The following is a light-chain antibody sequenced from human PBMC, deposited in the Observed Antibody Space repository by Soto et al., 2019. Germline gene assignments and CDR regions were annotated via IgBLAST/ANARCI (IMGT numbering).Light chain of an antibody. Sequence: DIQLTQSPSFLSASVGDRVTITCRASQGINSYVAWHQQKPGKAPKLLIYTASTLQSGVPSRFSGSGSGTEFTLTISSLQPEDFATYYCQHVYDYPLTFGGGTQVEI. CDR2: TAS. J-gene: IGKJ4*01. CDR1: QGINSY. CDR3: QHVYDYPLT. V-gene: IGKV1-9*01.